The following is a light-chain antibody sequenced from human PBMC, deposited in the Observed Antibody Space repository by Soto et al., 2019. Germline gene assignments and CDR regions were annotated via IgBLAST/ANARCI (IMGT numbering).Light chain of an antibody. Sequence: DVQMTQSPYSLSASVGDRITITCRASQTITSYLYWYQQKPGKAPKLLIYAASSLQSGVPSRFSGSGSGTDFTLTISSLQPEDFAAYYCQQSYSTPWTFGQGTKVEIK. CDR1: QTITSY. V-gene: IGKV1-39*01. CDR2: AAS. J-gene: IGKJ1*01. CDR3: QQSYSTPWT.